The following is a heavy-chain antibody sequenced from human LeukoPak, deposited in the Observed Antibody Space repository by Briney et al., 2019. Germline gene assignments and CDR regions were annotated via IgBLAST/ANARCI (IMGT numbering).Heavy chain of an antibody. Sequence: ASVKVSCKASGYTFANYGVNWVRHAPGQGLEWMGWISAYNGNTNYARKLQGRVTMTTDTSTSTAYMELRSLTSDDAAVYYCARWDRTASYYFDYWGQGTLLTVSS. D-gene: IGHD1-14*01. CDR2: ISAYNGNT. CDR3: ARWDRTASYYFDY. J-gene: IGHJ4*02. V-gene: IGHV1-18*01. CDR1: GYTFANYG.